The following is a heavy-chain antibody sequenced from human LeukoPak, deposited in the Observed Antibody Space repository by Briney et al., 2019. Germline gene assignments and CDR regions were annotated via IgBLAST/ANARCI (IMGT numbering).Heavy chain of an antibody. Sequence: SETLSLTCPVSVGSLSSGGYYWSWIRQPPGRGLEWIRYIYYSGSTYYNPSLKSRVTISVDTSKNQLSLKLSSVTAADTAVYYCAVTRRYCSGGSCYSVDAFDIWGQGTMVTVSS. V-gene: IGHV4-31*03. CDR1: VGSLSSGGYY. J-gene: IGHJ3*02. CDR3: AVTRRYCSGGSCYSVDAFDI. CDR2: IYYSGST. D-gene: IGHD2-15*01.